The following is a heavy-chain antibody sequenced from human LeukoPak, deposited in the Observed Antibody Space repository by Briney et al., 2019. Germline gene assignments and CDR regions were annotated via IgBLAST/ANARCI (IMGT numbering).Heavy chain of an antibody. V-gene: IGHV1-46*01. Sequence: ASVKVSCKASGYTFTSHFMHWVGQAPGQGLEWMGIINPRGGSTSYTQKFQGRVTMTRDTSTSTVYTELSSLRSEDTAVYYCARVKSYYYDTSDKDAFDIWGQGTMVTVSS. CDR1: GYTFTSHF. CDR2: INPRGGST. D-gene: IGHD3-22*01. CDR3: ARVKSYYYDTSDKDAFDI. J-gene: IGHJ3*02.